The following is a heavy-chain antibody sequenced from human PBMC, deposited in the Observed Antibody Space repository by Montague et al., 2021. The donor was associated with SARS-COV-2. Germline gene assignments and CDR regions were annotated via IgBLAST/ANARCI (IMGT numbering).Heavy chain of an antibody. CDR1: GGSFGDDH. J-gene: IGHJ5*02. V-gene: IGHV4-34*01. CDR2: IKQSGRT. Sequence: SETLSLACAVYGGSFGDDHWSWICQPPGKGLEWIGDIKQSGRTNYNPSLKSRVTISIDTSKNQFSLKLTSVTAADTAVYYCARHRNYGDHSLDNWFHPWGQGTLVTVSS. D-gene: IGHD4-17*01. CDR3: ARHRNYGDHSLDNWFHP.